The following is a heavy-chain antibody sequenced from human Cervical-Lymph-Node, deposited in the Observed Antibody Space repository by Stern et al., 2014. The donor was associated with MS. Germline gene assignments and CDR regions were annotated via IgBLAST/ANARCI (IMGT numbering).Heavy chain of an antibody. CDR2: ISYKSDRI. CDR1: GFTFYENA. Sequence: LQPGRSLRLSCVASGFTFYENALHWVRQAPGKGLEWVSGISYKSDRIGYADSVKGRFTSSRDNAKNSLYLELNSLRPEDTALYYCRSGFDNWGQGTLVTVSS. CDR3: RSGFDN. J-gene: IGHJ4*02. D-gene: IGHD3-10*01. V-gene: IGHV3-9*01.